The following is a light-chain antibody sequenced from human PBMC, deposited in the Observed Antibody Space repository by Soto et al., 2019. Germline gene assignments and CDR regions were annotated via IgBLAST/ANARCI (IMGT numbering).Light chain of an antibody. CDR1: QTISSW. Sequence: DTQMTQSASSLPASVGDRLTIICRASQTISSWLAWYQQKPGKAPKLLIYKASTLKSGVPSRVSGSGSGTEFTRTSSSLQPDDFATYYCQHYNSYSEAFGQGTKVDIK. V-gene: IGKV1-5*03. CDR3: QHYNSYSEA. J-gene: IGKJ1*01. CDR2: KAS.